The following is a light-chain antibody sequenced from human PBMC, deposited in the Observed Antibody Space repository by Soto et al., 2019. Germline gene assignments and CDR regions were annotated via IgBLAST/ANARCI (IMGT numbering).Light chain of an antibody. V-gene: IGLV2-8*01. Sequence: QSVLTQPPSASGSLGQSVTISCTGTSSDIGRYEFVSWYQHHPGKAPKLIIYEVTERPSGVPDRFSGSKSGNTASLTVSGLQADDEADYFCCSYAGTKYYVFGTGTKLTAL. CDR1: SSDIGRYEF. CDR3: CSYAGTKYYV. CDR2: EVT. J-gene: IGLJ1*01.